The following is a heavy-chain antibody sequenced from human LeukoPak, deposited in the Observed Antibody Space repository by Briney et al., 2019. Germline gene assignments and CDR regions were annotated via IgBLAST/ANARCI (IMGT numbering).Heavy chain of an antibody. V-gene: IGHV3-23*01. CDR2: IIRSGGST. CDR1: GFTFSSYA. CDR3: AKVMNYCDSSGYYASASLDY. J-gene: IGHJ4*02. Sequence: GGSLRLSCAASGFTFSSYAMSWVRQAPGKGLEWVSAIIRSGGSTYYADSVKGRFTISSDNSKNTSYLQMNSLRAEDTAVYYCAKVMNYCDSSGYYASASLDYWGQRPLVTVSS. D-gene: IGHD3-22*01.